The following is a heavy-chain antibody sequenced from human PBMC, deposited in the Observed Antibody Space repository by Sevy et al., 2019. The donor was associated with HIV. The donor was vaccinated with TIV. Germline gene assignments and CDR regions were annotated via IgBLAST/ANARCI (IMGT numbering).Heavy chain of an antibody. V-gene: IGHV3-30-3*01. J-gene: IGHJ6*02. CDR2: ISYDGSNK. CDR1: GFTFSTYS. CDR3: ARGGDYFRDDYYYGMDV. Sequence: GGSLRLSCAASGFTFSTYSMHWVRQAPGKGLEWVAVISYDGSNKYYADSVKGRFTISRDNSKNTLYLQMNSLRTEDTAVFYCARGGDYFRDDYYYGMDVWGQGTTVTVSS. D-gene: IGHD3-10*01.